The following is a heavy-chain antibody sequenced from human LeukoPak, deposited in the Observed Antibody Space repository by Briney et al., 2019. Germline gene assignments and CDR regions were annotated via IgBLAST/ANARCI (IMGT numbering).Heavy chain of an antibody. CDR1: GFTFSSYS. J-gene: IGHJ4*02. Sequence: PGGSLRLSCAASGFTFSSYSMNWVRQAPGKGLEWVSPISSSSSYIYYADSVKGRFTISRDNAKNSLYLQMNSLRAEDTAVYYCATTPDVLLWFVERYYFDYWGQGTLVTVSS. CDR3: ATTPDVLLWFVERYYFDY. CDR2: ISSSSSYI. V-gene: IGHV3-21*01. D-gene: IGHD3-10*01.